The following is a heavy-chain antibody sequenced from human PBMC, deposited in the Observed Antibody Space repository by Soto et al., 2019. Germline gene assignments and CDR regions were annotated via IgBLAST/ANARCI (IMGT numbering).Heavy chain of an antibody. Sequence: SETLSLTCTVSDGSISTVDYWWSWIRQSPDMGLEWIGHIYDGGRTYNNPSLESRVTMSVDTSKSQLSLTLSSVSATDTAAYYCARGPSGDKVDSWGQGTLVTVSS. J-gene: IGHJ4*02. CDR3: ARGPSGDKVDS. CDR1: DGSISTVDYW. D-gene: IGHD7-27*01. CDR2: IYDGGRT. V-gene: IGHV4-30-4*01.